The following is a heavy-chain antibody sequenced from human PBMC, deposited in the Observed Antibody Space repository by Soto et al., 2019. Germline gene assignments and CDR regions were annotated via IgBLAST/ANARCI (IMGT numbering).Heavy chain of an antibody. CDR3: ARGRFGGDSGSYFDY. J-gene: IGHJ4*02. CDR2: ISAYNGNT. D-gene: IGHD1-26*01. Sequence: ASVKVSCKASGYTFTSYGISWVRQAPGQGLEWMGWISAYNGNTNYAQKLQGRVTMTTDTSTSTAYMELRSLRSDDTAVYYCARGRFGGDSGSYFDYWGQGTLVTVSS. CDR1: GYTFTSYG. V-gene: IGHV1-18*01.